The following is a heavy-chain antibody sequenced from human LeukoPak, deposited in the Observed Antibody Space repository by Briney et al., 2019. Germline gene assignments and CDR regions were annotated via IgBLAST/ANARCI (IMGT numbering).Heavy chain of an antibody. J-gene: IGHJ4*02. CDR1: GFIVRSKY. CDR2: FQSVGNT. CDR3: ARDAEGEEQMATTYFDL. Sequence: GGSLRLSCAASGFIVRSKYMSWVRQAPGKGVGWVSVFQSVGNTFYPDSVKGRFSISRDRSKNTVYLQMDSLRAEDTAVYYCARDAEGEEQMATTYFDLWGQGTLVIVSS. D-gene: IGHD5-24*01. V-gene: IGHV3-53*01.